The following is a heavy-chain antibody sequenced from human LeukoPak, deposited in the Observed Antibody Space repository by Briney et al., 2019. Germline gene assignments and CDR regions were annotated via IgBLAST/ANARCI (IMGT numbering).Heavy chain of an antibody. J-gene: IGHJ4*02. CDR2: ISAYNGNT. V-gene: IGHV1-18*04. D-gene: IGHD2-21*02. Sequence: SVKVSCKASDYTFTSHGISWVRQAPGQGLEWMGWISAYNGNTNYAQKFQGRVTMTTDTSTSTAYMELRSLRSDDTAVYYCARDAVVVTDIPFDYWGQGTLVTVSS. CDR3: ARDAVVVTDIPFDY. CDR1: DYTFTSHG.